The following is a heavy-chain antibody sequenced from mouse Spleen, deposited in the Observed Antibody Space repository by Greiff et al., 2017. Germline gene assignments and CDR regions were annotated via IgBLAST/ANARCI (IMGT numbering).Heavy chain of an antibody. CDR2: IYPGDGDT. CDR3: ARGGYLAWFAY. CDR1: GYAFSSSW. D-gene: IGHD2-2*01. Sequence: QVQLKESGPELVKPGASVKISCKASGYAFSSSWMNWVKQRPGKGLEWIGRIYPGDGDTNYNGKFKGKATLTADKSSSTAYMQLSSLTSEDSAVYFCARGGYLAWFAYWGQGTLVTVSA. V-gene: IGHV1-82*01. J-gene: IGHJ3*01.